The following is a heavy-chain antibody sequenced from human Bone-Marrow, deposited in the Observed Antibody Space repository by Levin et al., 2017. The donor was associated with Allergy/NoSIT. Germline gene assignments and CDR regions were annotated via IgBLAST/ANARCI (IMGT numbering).Heavy chain of an antibody. CDR2: IQSKSDGGAI. D-gene: IGHD3-3*02. CDR1: GFTFSNAW. V-gene: IGHV3-15*01. CDR3: TTDLGGFSYSIPKGY. Sequence: GGSLRLSCAASGFTFSNAWMSWVRQAPGKGLEWVGRIQSKSDGGAIDYAAPVKGRFTISRDDSKNTVFLQMNSLKTEDTAVYYCTTDLGGFSYSIPKGYWGQGTLVTVSS. J-gene: IGHJ4*02.